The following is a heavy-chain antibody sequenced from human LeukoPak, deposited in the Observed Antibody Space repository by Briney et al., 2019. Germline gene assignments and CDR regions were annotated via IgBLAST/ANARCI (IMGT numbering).Heavy chain of an antibody. CDR2: IYYSGST. CDR3: ARGGDYGPPPARDAFDI. V-gene: IGHV4-59*01. CDR1: GGSISSYY. D-gene: IGHD4/OR15-4a*01. Sequence: SETLSLTCTVSGGSISSYYWSWSRQPPGKGLDWMVYIYYSGSTNYNPSLKSRVTISVDTSKNQFSLKLSSVTAADTAVYYCARGGDYGPPPARDAFDIWGQGTMVTVSS. J-gene: IGHJ3*02.